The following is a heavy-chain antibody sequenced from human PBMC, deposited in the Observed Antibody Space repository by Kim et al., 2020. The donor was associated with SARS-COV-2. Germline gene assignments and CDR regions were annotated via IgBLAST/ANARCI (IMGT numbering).Heavy chain of an antibody. CDR2: IIAGNGNT. D-gene: IGHD3-10*01. Sequence: ASVKVSCKTSGYTFTNNATHWVRQAPGQRLEWIGWIIAGNGNTHYSQKFQGRVAITRDTSASTIYKELSSLRSEDTAVYYCARDFSGSFSFYYWGQGTLV. J-gene: IGHJ4*02. CDR3: ARDFSGSFSFYY. CDR1: GYTFTNNA. V-gene: IGHV1-3*01.